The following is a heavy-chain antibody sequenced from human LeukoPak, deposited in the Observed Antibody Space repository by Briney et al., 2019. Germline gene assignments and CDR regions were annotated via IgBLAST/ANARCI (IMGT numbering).Heavy chain of an antibody. CDR1: GYPFTASG. CDR3: TRGGVDSNLLDF. D-gene: IGHD3-10*01. Sequence: ASLKVSCKPSGYPFTASGLTWMRQAPGQGHEWMGWVNPNSGDTTYAQSLQGRVTMTTDASTSTAYMELRSLRSDDTAVYYCTRGGVDSNLLDFWGQGTLVTVSS. J-gene: IGHJ4*02. CDR2: VNPNSGDT. V-gene: IGHV1-18*01.